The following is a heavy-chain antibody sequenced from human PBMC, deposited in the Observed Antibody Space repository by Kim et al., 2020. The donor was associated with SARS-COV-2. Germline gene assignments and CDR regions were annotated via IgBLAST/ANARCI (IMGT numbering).Heavy chain of an antibody. V-gene: IGHV4-39*07. CDR1: GGSISSSSYY. CDR3: ARDERVGFWSGYYLLDS. CDR2: IYYSGST. J-gene: IGHJ4*02. Sequence: SETLSLTCTVSGGSISSSSYYWGWIRQPPGKGLEWIGSIYYSGSTYYNPSLKSRVTISVDTSKNQFSLKLSSVTAADTAVYYCARDERVGFWSGYYLLDSWGQGTLVTVSS. D-gene: IGHD3-3*01.